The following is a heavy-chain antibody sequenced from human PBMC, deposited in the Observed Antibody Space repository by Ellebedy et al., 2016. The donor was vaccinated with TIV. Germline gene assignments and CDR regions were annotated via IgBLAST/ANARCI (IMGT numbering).Heavy chain of an antibody. J-gene: IGHJ6*02. CDR1: GGSISSYY. CDR2: IYYSGST. Sequence: MPGGSLRLSCTVSGGSISSYYWSWIRQPPGKGLEWIGYIYYSGSTNYNPSLKSRVTISVDTTKNQFSLKLSSVTAADTAVYYGASSLTTLRGGMDVWGQGTTVTVSS. D-gene: IGHD3-10*01. V-gene: IGHV4-59*01. CDR3: ASSLTTLRGGMDV.